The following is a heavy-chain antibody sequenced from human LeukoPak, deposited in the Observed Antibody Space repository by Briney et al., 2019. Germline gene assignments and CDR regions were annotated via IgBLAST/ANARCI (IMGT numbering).Heavy chain of an antibody. CDR2: ISSSSSYI. CDR1: GFTFSDHY. CDR3: ARDSGQSSSGYSPGRAFDI. D-gene: IGHD3-22*01. J-gene: IGHJ3*02. Sequence: GGSLRLSCAASGFTFSDHYMSWVRQAPGKGLEWVSSISSSSSYIYYADSVKGRFTISRDNAKNSLYLQMNSLRAEDTAVYYCARDSGQSSSGYSPGRAFDIWGQGTMVTVSS. V-gene: IGHV3-21*01.